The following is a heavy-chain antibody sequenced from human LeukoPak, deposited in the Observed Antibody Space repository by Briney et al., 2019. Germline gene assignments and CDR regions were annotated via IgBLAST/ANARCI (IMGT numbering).Heavy chain of an antibody. CDR2: IYSGGST. J-gene: IGHJ4*02. Sequence: GGSLRLSCAASGFTVSSNCMSWVRQAPGKGLEWVSVIYSGGSTYYADSVKGRFTISRDNSKNTLYLQMNSLRAEDTAVYYCARDLGYTYGSDYWGQGTLVTVSS. CDR1: GFTVSSNC. D-gene: IGHD5-18*01. CDR3: ARDLGYTYGSDY. V-gene: IGHV3-53*01.